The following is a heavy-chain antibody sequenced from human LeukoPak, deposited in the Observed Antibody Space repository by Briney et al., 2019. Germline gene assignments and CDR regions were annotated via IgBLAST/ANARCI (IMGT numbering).Heavy chain of an antibody. Sequence: SVKVSCKASGGTFSSYAISWVRQAPGQGLEWMGGIIPIFGTANYAQKFQGRVTITADESTSTAYMELSSLRSEDTAVYYCARDGSGYSSSWYSSYYYYGMDVRGQGTTVTVSS. J-gene: IGHJ6*02. CDR3: ARDGSGYSSSWYSSYYYYGMDV. D-gene: IGHD6-13*01. V-gene: IGHV1-69*13. CDR1: GGTFSSYA. CDR2: IIPIFGTA.